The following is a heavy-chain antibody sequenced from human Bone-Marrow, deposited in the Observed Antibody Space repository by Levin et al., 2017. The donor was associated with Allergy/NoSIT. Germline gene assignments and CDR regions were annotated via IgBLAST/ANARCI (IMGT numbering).Heavy chain of an antibody. CDR2: IYYSGST. D-gene: IGHD6-13*01. V-gene: IGHV4-39*01. CDR1: GGSISSSSYY. J-gene: IGHJ3*02. CDR3: ARAGIAAAGDAFDI. Sequence: PSETLSLTCTVSGGSISSSSYYWGWIRQPPGKGLEWIGSIYYSGSTYYNPSLKSRVTISVDTSKNQFSLKLSSVTAADTAVYYCARAGIAAAGDAFDIWGQGTMVTVSS.